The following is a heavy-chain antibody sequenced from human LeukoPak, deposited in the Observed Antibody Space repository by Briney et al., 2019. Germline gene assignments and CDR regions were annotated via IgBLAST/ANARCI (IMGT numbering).Heavy chain of an antibody. CDR2: IYYSGST. D-gene: IGHD6-19*01. V-gene: IGHV4-59*01. Sequence: SETLSLTCTVYGGSISSYYWSWIRQPPGKGLEWIGYIYYSGSTNYNPSLKSRVTISVDTSKNQFSLKLSSVTAADTAVYYCARYVSSGWYFFDYWGQGTLVTVSS. CDR3: ARYVSSGWYFFDY. J-gene: IGHJ4*02. CDR1: GGSISSYY.